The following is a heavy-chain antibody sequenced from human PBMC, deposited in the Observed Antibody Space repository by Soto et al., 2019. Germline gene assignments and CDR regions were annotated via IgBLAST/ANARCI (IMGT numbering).Heavy chain of an antibody. V-gene: IGHV4-4*07. J-gene: IGHJ6*02. CDR3: ARTGQTYYYYGMDV. Sequence: SETRSLTWTVSGGSISSYYWSWSGQPAGKGLEWIGRIYTSGSTNYNPSLKSRVTMSVDTSKNQFSLKLSSVTAADTAVYYCARTGQTYYYYGMDVWGQGTTVTVSS. CDR1: GGSISSYY. CDR2: IYTSGST.